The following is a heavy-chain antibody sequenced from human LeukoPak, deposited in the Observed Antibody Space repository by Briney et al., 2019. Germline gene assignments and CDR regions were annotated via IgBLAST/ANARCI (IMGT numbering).Heavy chain of an antibody. CDR1: GGSISSYY. Sequence: SETLSLTCTVSGGSISSYYWSWIRQPPGKGLEWVGYIYYNGGTNYNPSLRSRVTISVDTSKNHFSLRLSSVTAADTAMYYCARAGGVDTAMDANFDYWGQGTLVTVSS. V-gene: IGHV4-59*01. CDR3: ARAGGVDTAMDANFDY. J-gene: IGHJ4*02. CDR2: IYYNGGT. D-gene: IGHD5-18*01.